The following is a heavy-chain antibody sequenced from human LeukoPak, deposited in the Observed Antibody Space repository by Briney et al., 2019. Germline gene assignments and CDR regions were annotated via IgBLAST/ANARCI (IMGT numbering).Heavy chain of an antibody. Sequence: RASETLSLTCTVSGGSISSSNYYWGWIRQPPGKGLEWIGSIYYSGSTYYNPSLNSRVTISVDTSKNQFSLKLSSVTAADTAVYYCAVHCSSTSCYRPNWFDPWGQGTLVTVSS. J-gene: IGHJ5*02. D-gene: IGHD2-2*01. CDR1: GGSISSSNYY. CDR2: IYYSGST. CDR3: AVHCSSTSCYRPNWFDP. V-gene: IGHV4-39*01.